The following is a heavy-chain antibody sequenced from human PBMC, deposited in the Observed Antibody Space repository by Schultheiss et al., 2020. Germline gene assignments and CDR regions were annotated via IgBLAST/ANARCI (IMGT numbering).Heavy chain of an antibody. CDR1: GYTFTGYY. D-gene: IGHD4-11*01. Sequence: ASVKVSCKASGYTFTGYYMHWVRQAPGQGLEWMGWINPNSGGTNYAQKFQGRVTMTRDTSISTAYMELSRLRSDDTAVYYCARDSYSNYEEGYYYYYYGMDVWGKGTTVTVSS. V-gene: IGHV1-2*02. CDR2: INPNSGGT. J-gene: IGHJ6*04. CDR3: ARDSYSNYEEGYYYYYYGMDV.